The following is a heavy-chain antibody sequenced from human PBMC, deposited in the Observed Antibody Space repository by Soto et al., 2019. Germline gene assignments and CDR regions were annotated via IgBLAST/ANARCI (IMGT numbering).Heavy chain of an antibody. Sequence: QVQLVESGGGVVQSGRSLRLSCAASGFTFSSYGMHWVRQAPGKGLEWVAVIWYDGSNKYYADSVKGRFTISRDNSKNTLYLQMNSLRAEDTAVYYCARDLGDIVVVPAAPPSFWFDPWGQGTLVTVSS. J-gene: IGHJ5*02. CDR2: IWYDGSNK. CDR3: ARDLGDIVVVPAAPPSFWFDP. CDR1: GFTFSSYG. D-gene: IGHD2-2*01. V-gene: IGHV3-33*01.